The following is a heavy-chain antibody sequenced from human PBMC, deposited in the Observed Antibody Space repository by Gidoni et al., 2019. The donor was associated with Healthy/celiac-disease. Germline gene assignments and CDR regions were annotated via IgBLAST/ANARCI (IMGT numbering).Heavy chain of an antibody. V-gene: IGHV1-69*01. CDR2: IIPIFGTA. J-gene: IGHJ4*02. Sequence: KASGGTFSSYAISWVRQAPRQGCEWMGGIIPIFGTANYAQKFQGRVTITADESTSTAYMELSSLRSEDTAVYYCARDRSGIAALGFDYWGQGTLVTVSS. CDR1: GGTFSSYA. D-gene: IGHD6-13*01. CDR3: ARDRSGIAALGFDY.